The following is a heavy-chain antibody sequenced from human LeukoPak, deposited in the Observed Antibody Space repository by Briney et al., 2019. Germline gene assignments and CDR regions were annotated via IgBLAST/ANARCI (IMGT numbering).Heavy chain of an antibody. CDR3: ARIGSFSSADY. J-gene: IGHJ4*02. V-gene: IGHV4-38-2*01. D-gene: IGHD6-19*01. CDR2: MYHSGST. Sequence: PSETLSLTCGVSGYSISSGFYWGWIRQPPGKGLEWIGNMYHSGSTYYNPSLKSRVTISIDTSKDQFSLKLTSVTAADTAVYYCARIGSFSSADYWGQGTLVTVSS. CDR1: GYSISSGFY.